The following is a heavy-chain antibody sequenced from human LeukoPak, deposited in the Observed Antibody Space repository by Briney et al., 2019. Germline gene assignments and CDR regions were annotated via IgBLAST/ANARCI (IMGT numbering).Heavy chain of an antibody. V-gene: IGHV3-48*02. CDR2: ISSSSSTI. J-gene: IGHJ6*02. Sequence: GLEWVSYISSSSSTIYYADSVKGRFTISRDNAKNSLYLQMSSLRDEDTAVYYCARANGMDVWGQGTTVTVSS. CDR3: ARANGMDV.